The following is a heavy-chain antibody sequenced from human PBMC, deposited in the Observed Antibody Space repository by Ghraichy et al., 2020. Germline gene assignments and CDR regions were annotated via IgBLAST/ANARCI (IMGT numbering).Heavy chain of an antibody. V-gene: IGHV3-48*02. J-gene: IGHJ4*02. CDR3: AGEGVKWELTPFDY. CDR2: ISSSSSTI. CDR1: GFTFSSYS. Sequence: GGSLRLSCAASGFTFSSYSMNWVRQAPGKGLEWVSYISSSSSTIYYADSVKGRFTISRDNAKNSLYLQMNSLRDEDTAVYYCAGEGVKWELTPFDYWGQGTPVTVSS. D-gene: IGHD1-26*01.